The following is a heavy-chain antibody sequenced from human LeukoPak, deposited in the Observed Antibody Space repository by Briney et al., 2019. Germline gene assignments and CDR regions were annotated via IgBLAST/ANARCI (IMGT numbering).Heavy chain of an antibody. D-gene: IGHD3-10*01. CDR1: GFTFSSYE. CDR2: ISSSGSTI. V-gene: IGHV3-48*03. CDR3: ARAGDTMVRGYRTYYFDY. Sequence: GGSLRLSCAASGFTFSSYEMNWVRPAPGKGLEWVSYISSSGSTIYYADSVKGRFTISRDNAKNSLYLQMNSLRAEDTAVYYGARAGDTMVRGYRTYYFDYWGQGTLVTVSS. J-gene: IGHJ4*02.